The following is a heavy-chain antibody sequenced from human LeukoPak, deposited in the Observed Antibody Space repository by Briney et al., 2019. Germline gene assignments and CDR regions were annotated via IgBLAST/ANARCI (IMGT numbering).Heavy chain of an antibody. Sequence: PGGSLRLSCAASRFTFSSYAMSWVRQAPGKGVEWVSAISGSGGTTYNADSVKGRFTISRDNSKNTLYLQLNSLRAEDTAVYYCAKGAGNFDWSYHDYWGQGTLVTVSS. J-gene: IGHJ4*02. CDR2: ISGSGGTT. D-gene: IGHD3-9*01. V-gene: IGHV3-23*01. CDR1: RFTFSSYA. CDR3: AKGAGNFDWSYHDY.